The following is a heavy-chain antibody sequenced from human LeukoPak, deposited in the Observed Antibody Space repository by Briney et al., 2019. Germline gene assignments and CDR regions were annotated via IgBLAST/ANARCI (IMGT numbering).Heavy chain of an antibody. CDR2: SSAYNGNT. D-gene: IGHD5-18*01. Sequence: ASVKVPCKASGYSFTNFGISWVRQAPGQGLEWMGWSSAYNGNTNYVQKFQGRVTMTTDTSTSTAYVELRSLRSDDTAVFYCVRDLGVDTSMIFFDFWGQGTLVTVSS. CDR3: VRDLGVDTSMIFFDF. CDR1: GYSFTNFG. V-gene: IGHV1-18*01. J-gene: IGHJ4*02.